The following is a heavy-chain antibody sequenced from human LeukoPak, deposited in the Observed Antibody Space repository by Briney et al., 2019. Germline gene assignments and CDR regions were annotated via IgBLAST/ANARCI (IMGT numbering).Heavy chain of an antibody. D-gene: IGHD4-17*01. V-gene: IGHV1-69*04. J-gene: IGHJ4*02. CDR1: GGTFSSYA. CDR3: ARVPSVTTSDY. Sequence: ASVKVSCKASGGTFSSYAISWVRQAPGQGLEWMGRIIPILGIANYAQKFQGRVTITADKSTSTAYMELSSLRSEDTAVYYCARVPSVTTSDYWGQGTLVTVSS. CDR2: IIPILGIA.